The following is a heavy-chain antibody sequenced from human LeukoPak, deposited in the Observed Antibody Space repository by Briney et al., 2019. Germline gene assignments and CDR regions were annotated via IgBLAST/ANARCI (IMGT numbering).Heavy chain of an antibody. V-gene: IGHV1-2*02. J-gene: IGHJ4*02. CDR3: ARGAAVVAATGHVGYY. CDR1: GYTFTGYY. D-gene: IGHD2-15*01. Sequence: ASVKVSCKASGYTFTGYYMHWVRQAPGQGLEWMGWINPDSGATKYAQKFQGRVTMTRDTSISTAYMELSRLKSDDTAVYYCARGAAVVAATGHVGYYWGQGTLVTVSS. CDR2: INPDSGAT.